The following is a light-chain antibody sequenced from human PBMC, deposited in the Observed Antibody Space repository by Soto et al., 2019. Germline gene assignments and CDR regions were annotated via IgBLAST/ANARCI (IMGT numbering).Light chain of an antibody. J-gene: IGKJ4*01. CDR1: QSVISTY. CDR2: DAS. V-gene: IGKV3-20*01. Sequence: IILTQSPGTLSISPGEIATLSFSASQSVISTYLAWYQQKPGQAPRLLIYDASSRATGIPDRFSGGGSGTDFTLTISRLEPEDFAVYYCQQFSSYPLTFGGGTKVDIK. CDR3: QQFSSYPLT.